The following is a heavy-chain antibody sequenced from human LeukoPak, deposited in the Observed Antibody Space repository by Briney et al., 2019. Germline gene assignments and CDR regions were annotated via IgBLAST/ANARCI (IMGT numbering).Heavy chain of an antibody. CDR3: AKGFDRGVRAFDC. D-gene: IGHD3-10*01. CDR1: GFTFGNFA. Sequence: GGSLRLSCSASGFTFGNFAMSWVRQVPEKGLEWVSAVSDGGDSTYYADSVRGRFTISRDNSKNTLYLRMNSLRGEDTATYYCAKGFDRGVRAFDCWGQGTLVTVSS. V-gene: IGHV3-23*01. J-gene: IGHJ4*02. CDR2: VSDGGDST.